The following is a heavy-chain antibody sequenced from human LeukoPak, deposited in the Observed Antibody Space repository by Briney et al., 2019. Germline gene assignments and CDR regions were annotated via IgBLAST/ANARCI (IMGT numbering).Heavy chain of an antibody. CDR3: ARDRNRYYDFWSGRNWFDP. CDR1: GGSFSGYY. CDR2: INHSGST. D-gene: IGHD3-3*01. J-gene: IGHJ5*02. V-gene: IGHV4-34*01. Sequence: TSETLSLTCAVYGGSFSGYYWSWIRQPPGKGLEWIGEINHSGSTNYNPSLKSRVTISVDTSKNQLSLKLSSVTAADTAVYYCARDRNRYYDFWSGRNWFDPWGQGTLVTVSS.